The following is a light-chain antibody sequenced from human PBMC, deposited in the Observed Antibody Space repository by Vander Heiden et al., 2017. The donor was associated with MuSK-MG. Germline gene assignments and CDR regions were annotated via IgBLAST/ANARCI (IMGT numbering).Light chain of an antibody. Sequence: QSALPQPAPVSGSPGHSINISCPGTTRGVGGYNYVSCYQQHQDKAPNLLIYDVSNRRSGVARRCSGSNSGNTASLTIPGLQADDEADYYGSSYTSSSNLYVFGTGTRVTVL. J-gene: IGLJ1*01. CDR3: SSYTSSSNLYV. V-gene: IGLV2-14*01. CDR2: DVS. CDR1: TRGVGGYNY.